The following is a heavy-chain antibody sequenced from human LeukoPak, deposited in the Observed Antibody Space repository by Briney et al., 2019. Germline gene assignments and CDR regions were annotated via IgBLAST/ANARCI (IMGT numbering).Heavy chain of an antibody. CDR2: ISDIGSI. CDR1: GGSISSYY. V-gene: IGHV4-59*08. D-gene: IGHD2-21*01. Sequence: PSETLSLTCTVSGGSISSYYWSWIRQPPGKGLEWIAYISDIGSINYNPSLKSRVTISLDTSKNQFSLKLSSVTAADTAVYYCAGHHPRDTVDFWGQGTLVTVSS. J-gene: IGHJ4*02. CDR3: AGHHPRDTVDF.